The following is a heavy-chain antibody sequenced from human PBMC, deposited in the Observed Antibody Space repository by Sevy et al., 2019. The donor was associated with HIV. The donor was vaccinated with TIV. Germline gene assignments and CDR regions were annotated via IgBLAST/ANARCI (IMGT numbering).Heavy chain of an antibody. CDR3: ARVPGRVSWNYGMDV. V-gene: IGHV4-61*01. Sequence: SETLSLTCTVSGGSVSSGSYYWSWIRQPPGKGLEWIGYIYYSGSTNYNPSLKSRVTISADTSKNQFSLKLSSVTAADTAVYYCARVPGRVSWNYGMDVWGQGTTVTVSS. J-gene: IGHJ6*02. D-gene: IGHD6-13*01. CDR2: IYYSGST. CDR1: GGSVSSGSYY.